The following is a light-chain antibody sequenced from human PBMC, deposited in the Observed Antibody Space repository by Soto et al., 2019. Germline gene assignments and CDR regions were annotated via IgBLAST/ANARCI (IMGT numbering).Light chain of an antibody. CDR2: GVS. CDR1: SSDIGDYNF. V-gene: IGLV2-14*01. CDR3: SSYTSTSPPFL. J-gene: IGLJ1*01. Sequence: QSVLTQPASVSGSPAQSITISCTGSSSDIGDYNFVSWYQQHPGKAPKLMIYGVSLRPSGVSDRFSGSKSGNTASLTISGLQAEDEADYYCSSYTSTSPPFLFGTGTQLTV.